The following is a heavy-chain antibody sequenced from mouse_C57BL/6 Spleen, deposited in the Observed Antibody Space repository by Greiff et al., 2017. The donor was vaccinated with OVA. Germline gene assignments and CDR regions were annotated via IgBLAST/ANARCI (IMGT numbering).Heavy chain of an antibody. J-gene: IGHJ2*01. CDR2: IHPNSGST. CDR1: GYTFTSYW. CDR3: TRYYYGSSYPLDY. Sequence: VQLQQSGAELVKPGASVKLSCKASGYTFTSYWMHWVKQRPGQGLEWIGMIHPNSGSTNYNEKFKSKATLTVDKSSSTAYMQLSSLTSEDSAVYYGTRYYYGSSYPLDYWGQGTTLTVSS. D-gene: IGHD1-1*01. V-gene: IGHV1-64*01.